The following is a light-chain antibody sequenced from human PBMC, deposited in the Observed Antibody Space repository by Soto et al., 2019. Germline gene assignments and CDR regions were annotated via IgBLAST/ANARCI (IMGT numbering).Light chain of an antibody. V-gene: IGKV1-5*03. J-gene: IGKJ1*01. Sequence: DIQMTQSHSTLSASVGDRVTITCRASQSISSWLAWYQQKPGKAPKLLIYKASSLESGVPSRFSGSGSGTEFTLTIISLQPDDFATYYCQQYNSYSRTFGQGTKVEIK. CDR2: KAS. CDR1: QSISSW. CDR3: QQYNSYSRT.